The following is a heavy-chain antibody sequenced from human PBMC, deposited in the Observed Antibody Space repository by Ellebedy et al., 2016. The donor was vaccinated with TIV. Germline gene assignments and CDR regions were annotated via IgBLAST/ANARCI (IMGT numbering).Heavy chain of an antibody. CDR1: GVSVTNGNYY. CDR2: SYNSGST. Sequence: SETLSLTXSVSGVSVTNGNYYWGWIRQPPGKGLEWIGCSYNSGSTKYNPSLRSRGTISVDTSKNKFSLKLNSVTAADTAVYYCVREDRQWQGHFGMDVWGQGTTVTVSS. V-gene: IGHV4-61*01. CDR3: VREDRQWQGHFGMDV. D-gene: IGHD6-19*01. J-gene: IGHJ6*01.